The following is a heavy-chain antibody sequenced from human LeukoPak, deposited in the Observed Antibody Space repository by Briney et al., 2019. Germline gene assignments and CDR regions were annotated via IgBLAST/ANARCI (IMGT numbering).Heavy chain of an antibody. J-gene: IGHJ4*02. CDR3: ATHGSRDGYNYKLFDY. D-gene: IGHD5-24*01. CDR2: IIPILGIA. CDR1: GGTFSSYA. V-gene: IGHV1-69*04. Sequence: GASVKVSCKASGGTFSSYAISWVRQAPGQGVERMGRIIPILGIANYAQKFQGRVTITADKSTSTAYMGLSSLRSEDTAVYYCATHGSRDGYNYKLFDYWGQGTLVTVSS.